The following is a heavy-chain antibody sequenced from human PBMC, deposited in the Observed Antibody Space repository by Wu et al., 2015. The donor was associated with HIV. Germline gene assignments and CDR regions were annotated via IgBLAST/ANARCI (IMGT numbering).Heavy chain of an antibody. J-gene: IGHJ4*02. CDR1: GYTFTGYY. Sequence: QVQLVQSGAEVKKPGASVKVSCKASGYTFTGYYMHWVRQAPGQGLEWMGWINPNSGGTSYAQKFQGRVTMTRDTSTSTVYMELSSLRSEDTAVYYCAREGDQLLFNYWGQGTLVTVSS. V-gene: IGHV1-2*02. D-gene: IGHD2-2*01. CDR3: AREGDQLLFNY. CDR2: INPNSGGT.